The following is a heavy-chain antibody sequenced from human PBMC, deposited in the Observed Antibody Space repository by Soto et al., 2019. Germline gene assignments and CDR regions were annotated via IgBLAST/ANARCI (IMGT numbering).Heavy chain of an antibody. Sequence: GGSLRLSCAASGFTFSSYSMNWVRQAPGKGLEWVSSISSSSSYIYYADSVKGRFTISRDNAKNSLYLQMNSVRAEDTAVYYCARDVSGGYYFDYWGQGTLVTVSS. CDR2: ISSSSSYI. CDR1: GFTFSSYS. V-gene: IGHV3-21*01. J-gene: IGHJ4*02. CDR3: ARDVSGGYYFDY. D-gene: IGHD2-15*01.